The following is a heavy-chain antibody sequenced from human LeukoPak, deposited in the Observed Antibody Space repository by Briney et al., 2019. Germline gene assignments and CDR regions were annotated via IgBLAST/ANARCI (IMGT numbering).Heavy chain of an antibody. CDR1: GYTFTGYY. CDR3: ARGRHIAARPGGRNFDY. Sequence: GASVKVSCRASGYTFTGYYMHWVRQAPGQGLEWMGWINPNSGGTNYAQKFQGRVTMTRHTSISTAYMELSRLRSDDTAVYYCARGRHIAARPGGRNFDYWGQGTLVTVSS. J-gene: IGHJ4*02. V-gene: IGHV1-2*02. D-gene: IGHD6-6*01. CDR2: INPNSGGT.